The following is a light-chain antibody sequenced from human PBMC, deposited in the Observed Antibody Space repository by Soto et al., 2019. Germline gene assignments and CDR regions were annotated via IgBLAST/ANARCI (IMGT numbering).Light chain of an antibody. CDR3: CSYAGSYTWV. V-gene: IGLV2-11*01. Sequence: QPVLTQPRSVSGSPGQSVTISCTGTSSDVGDYDYVSWYQQHPGKAPKFMIYDVSKRPSGVPDRFSGSKSGNTASLTISGLQAEDEADYYCCSYAGSYTWVFGGGTKLTVL. CDR1: SSDVGDYDY. J-gene: IGLJ3*02. CDR2: DVS.